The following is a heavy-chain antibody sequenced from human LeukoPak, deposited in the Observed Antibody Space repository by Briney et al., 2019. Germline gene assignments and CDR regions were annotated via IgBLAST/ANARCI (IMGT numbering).Heavy chain of an antibody. D-gene: IGHD3-16*02. Sequence: PGGSLRLSCAASGFTFSSYWMSWVRQAPGKGLEWVSVIYSGGSTYYADSVKGRFTISRDNSKNTLYLQMNSLRAEDTAVYFCARVRPYDYVWGSYRPLDYWGQGTLVTVSS. J-gene: IGHJ4*02. V-gene: IGHV3-53*01. CDR1: GFTFSSYW. CDR2: IYSGGST. CDR3: ARVRPYDYVWGSYRPLDY.